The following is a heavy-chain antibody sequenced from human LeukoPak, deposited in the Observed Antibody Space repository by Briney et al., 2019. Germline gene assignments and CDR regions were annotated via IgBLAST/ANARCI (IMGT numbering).Heavy chain of an antibody. V-gene: IGHV3-23*01. CDR1: GFTFSSYA. J-gene: IGHJ4*02. CDR2: ISGSGGST. D-gene: IGHD3-22*01. Sequence: GGSLRLSCAASGFTFSSYAMSWVRQAPGKGLEWVSAISGSGGSTYYADSVKGRFTISRDNSKNTLYLQMNSLRAEDTAVNFCASPKERRNYYDSSGYQTRGQGTLVTVSS. CDR3: ASPKERRNYYDSSGYQT.